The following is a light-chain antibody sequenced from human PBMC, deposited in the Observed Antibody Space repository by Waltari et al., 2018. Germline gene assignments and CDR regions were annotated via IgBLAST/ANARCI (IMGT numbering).Light chain of an antibody. CDR3: SSYAGGNTYVI. J-gene: IGLJ2*01. CDR1: SSDIGSYNL. Sequence: QSALTQPASVSGSPGQSITIFCTGTSSDIGSYNLVSWYQKHPGKAPKLIIYEVNKWPSGASNRFAGSKSGNTASLTISGLQAEDEADYYYSSYAGGNTYVIFGGGTKLTVL. V-gene: IGLV2-23*02. CDR2: EVN.